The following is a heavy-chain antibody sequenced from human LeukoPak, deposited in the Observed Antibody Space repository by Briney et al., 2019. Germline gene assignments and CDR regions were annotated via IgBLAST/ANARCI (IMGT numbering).Heavy chain of an antibody. V-gene: IGHV3-21*06. D-gene: IGHD3-10*01. Sequence: GGSLRLSCAASGFTFNTYTMNWVRQAPGKGLEWVSYISSSSNSIYYADSVKGRFTISRDNARNSLFLQMNSLRVEDTAVYYCARERFHGSGAPKYWGQGTLVTVSS. CDR3: ARERFHGSGAPKY. CDR2: ISSSSNSI. CDR1: GFTFNTYT. J-gene: IGHJ4*02.